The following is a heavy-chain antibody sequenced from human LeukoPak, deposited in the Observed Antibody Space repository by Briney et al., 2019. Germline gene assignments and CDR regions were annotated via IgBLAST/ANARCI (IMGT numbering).Heavy chain of an antibody. Sequence: GGSLRLSCAASGFTFSSYAMSWVRQAPGNGLEWVSSISSSSSYIYYADSVKGRFTISRDNAKNSLYLQMNSLRAEDTAVYYCARWPGNYDSSGHFDYWGQGTLVTVSS. CDR3: ARWPGNYDSSGHFDY. J-gene: IGHJ4*02. CDR2: ISSSSSYI. V-gene: IGHV3-21*01. D-gene: IGHD3-22*01. CDR1: GFTFSSYA.